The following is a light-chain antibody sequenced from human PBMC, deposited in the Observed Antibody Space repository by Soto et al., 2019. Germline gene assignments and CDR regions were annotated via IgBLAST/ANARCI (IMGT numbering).Light chain of an antibody. Sequence: EIVLTQSPGTLSLSPGERAPLSCRASQSVSSYYLAWYQQKPGQAPRLLIYAASSRATGIPDRFSGGGSGTDFTLTISRLEPEDFSVYYCQQCGSSPWTFGQGTKVEIK. CDR1: QSVSSYY. V-gene: IGKV3-20*01. J-gene: IGKJ1*01. CDR2: AAS. CDR3: QQCGSSPWT.